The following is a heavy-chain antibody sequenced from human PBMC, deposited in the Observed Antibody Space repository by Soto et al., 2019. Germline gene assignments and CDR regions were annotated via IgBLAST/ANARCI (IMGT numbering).Heavy chain of an antibody. CDR2: ISHSGST. D-gene: IGHD3-10*01. CDR1: GGSFSAYY. V-gene: IGHV4-34*01. CDR3: ARHYFAEYFFDY. J-gene: IGHJ4*02. Sequence: SETLSLTCAVSGGSFSAYYWSWIRQPPGKGLEWIGHISHSGSTDKSPSLRSRVTISVDTSKNQFSLKVSSVTAADTAVYYCARHYFAEYFFDYWGPGTLVTVSS.